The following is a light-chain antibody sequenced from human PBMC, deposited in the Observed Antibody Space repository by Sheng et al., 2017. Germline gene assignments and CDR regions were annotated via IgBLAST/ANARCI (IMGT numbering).Light chain of an antibody. CDR2: DAS. J-gene: IGKJ3*01. CDR1: QDISNY. CDR3: QYGT. Sequence: DIQMTQSPSSLSASVGDRVTITCQASQDISNYLNWYQQKPGKAPKLLIYDASNLETGVPSRFSGSGSGTDFTFTISSLQPEDIATYYCQYGTFGPRDQSGYQT. V-gene: IGKV1-33*01.